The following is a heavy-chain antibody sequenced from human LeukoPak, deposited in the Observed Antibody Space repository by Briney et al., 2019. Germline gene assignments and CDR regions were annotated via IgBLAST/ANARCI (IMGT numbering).Heavy chain of an antibody. D-gene: IGHD1-7*01. J-gene: IGHJ5*02. CDR1: GDSISSGDYY. CDR3: ARIGGVDWNLRSPNGWFDP. Sequence: PSQTLSLTCTVSGDSISSGDYYWSWIRQPAGKGLEWIGRISSSGSTNYNPSLKSRVTISVDTSKNQFSLKLSSVTAADTAVHYCARIGGVDWNLRSPNGWFDPWGQGTLVTVSS. CDR2: ISSSGST. V-gene: IGHV4-61*02.